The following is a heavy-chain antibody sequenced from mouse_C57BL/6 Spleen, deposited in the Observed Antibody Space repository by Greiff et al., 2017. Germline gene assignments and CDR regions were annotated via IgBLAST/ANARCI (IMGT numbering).Heavy chain of an antibody. D-gene: IGHD1-1*01. Sequence: VQLQQSGAELVKPGASVKISCKASGYAFSSYWMNWVKQRHGKGLEWIGQLYPGDGDTNYNGKFKGKATLTADKSSSTAYMQLISLTSEDSAVYFCARGHYYGSSPFAYWGQGTLVTVSA. CDR2: LYPGDGDT. J-gene: IGHJ3*01. CDR3: ARGHYYGSSPFAY. CDR1: GYAFSSYW. V-gene: IGHV1-80*01.